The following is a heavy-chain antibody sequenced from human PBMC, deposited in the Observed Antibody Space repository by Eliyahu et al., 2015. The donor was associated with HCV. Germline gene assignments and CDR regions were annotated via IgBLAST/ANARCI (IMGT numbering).Heavy chain of an antibody. CDR2: IDWDDDK. D-gene: IGHD3-22*01. CDR1: GFSLSISGMX. V-gene: IGHV2-70*01. Sequence: QVTLRESGPALVKPTQTLTLTCTFSGFSLSISGMXVSWIRQPPGKALEWLALIDWDDDKYYSKSLKTRLTISKDTSKNQVVLTMTNMDPVDTATYYCARSSYDSRGYYHYYYGLDVWGQGTTVTVSS. CDR3: ARSSYDSRGYYHYYYGLDV. J-gene: IGHJ6*02.